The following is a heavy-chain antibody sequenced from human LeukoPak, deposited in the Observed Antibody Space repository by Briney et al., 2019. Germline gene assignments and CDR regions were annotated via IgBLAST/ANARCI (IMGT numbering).Heavy chain of an antibody. CDR1: GYRFTSYW. CDR2: IYPGDSDT. Sequence: GESLKVSCKGSGYRFTSYWIDWVRQMPGKGLEWMGSIYPGDSDTRYSPSFQGPVTMSTDKSITTAYLQWSSLKASDTAMYYCARLPIPDKYSGSYYFDYWGQGTLVTVSS. V-gene: IGHV5-51*01. D-gene: IGHD1-26*01. CDR3: ARLPIPDKYSGSYYFDY. J-gene: IGHJ4*02.